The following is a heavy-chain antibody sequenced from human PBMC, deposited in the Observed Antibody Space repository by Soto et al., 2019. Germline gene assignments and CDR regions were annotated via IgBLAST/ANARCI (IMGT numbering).Heavy chain of an antibody. CDR3: ARGHSTDCSNGVCSFFYNHEMDV. V-gene: IGHV1-2*04. D-gene: IGHD2-8*01. J-gene: IGHJ6*02. Sequence: ASVKVSCKASGYSFTDYHIHWVRQAPGQGLEWLGRINPKSGGTSTAQKFQGWVTMTRDRSISTVYMELTRLRTDDTAVYFCARGHSTDCSNGVCSFFYNHEMDVWGQGTTVTVSS. CDR2: INPKSGGT. CDR1: GYSFTDYH.